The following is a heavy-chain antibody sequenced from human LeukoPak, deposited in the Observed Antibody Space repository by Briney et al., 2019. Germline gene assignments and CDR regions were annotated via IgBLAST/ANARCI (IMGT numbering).Heavy chain of an antibody. CDR1: GGSISSGGYY. J-gene: IGHJ4*02. CDR3: ARGGTTVTYALVFDY. V-gene: IGHV4-31*03. CDR2: IYYSGSI. Sequence: PSQTLSLTCTVSGGSISSGGYYWSWIRQHPGKGLEWIGYIYYSGSIYYNPSLKSRVTISVDTSKNQFSLKLSSVTAADTAVYYCARGGTTVTYALVFDYWGQGTLVTVSS. D-gene: IGHD4-17*01.